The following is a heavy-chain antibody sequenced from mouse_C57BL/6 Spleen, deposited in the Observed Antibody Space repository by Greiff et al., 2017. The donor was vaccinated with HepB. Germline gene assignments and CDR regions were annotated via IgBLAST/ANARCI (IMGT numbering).Heavy chain of an antibody. V-gene: IGHV1-26*01. J-gene: IGHJ4*01. Sequence: VKLQQSGPELVKPGASVKISCKASGYTFTDYYMNWVKQSNGKSLEWIGAINPNNGGTSYNQKFKGKATLTVDKSSSTAYMELRSLTSEDSAVYYCARFSYGNYVRYYAMDYWGQGTSVTVSS. CDR1: GYTFTDYY. CDR2: INPNNGGT. CDR3: ARFSYGNYVRYYAMDY. D-gene: IGHD2-1*01.